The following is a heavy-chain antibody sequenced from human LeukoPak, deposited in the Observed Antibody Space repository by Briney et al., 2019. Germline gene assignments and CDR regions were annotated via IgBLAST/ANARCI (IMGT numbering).Heavy chain of an antibody. CDR2: INAGNGNT. Sequence: ASVKVSCKTSGYTFPSFGITWIRQVPGQGLEWMGWINAGNGNTKYSQKFEGRVTITRDTSASTAYMELSSLRSEDTAVYYCARDRGNYEDYWGQGTLVTVSS. J-gene: IGHJ4*02. CDR1: GYTFPSFG. D-gene: IGHD1-7*01. V-gene: IGHV1-18*01. CDR3: ARDRGNYEDY.